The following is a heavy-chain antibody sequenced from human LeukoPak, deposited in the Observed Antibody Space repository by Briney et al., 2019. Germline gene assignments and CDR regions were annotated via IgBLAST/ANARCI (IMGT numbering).Heavy chain of an antibody. Sequence: RGESLKISCKTSGYSFSNYWIGWVRQMPGKGLEWMGIIYPGDSDTRYSPSFQGQVTISADKSISTAYLQWSSLKASDTAMYYSARHSSADYWGQGTLVTVSS. CDR2: IYPGDSDT. CDR1: GYSFSNYW. V-gene: IGHV5-51*01. J-gene: IGHJ4*02. D-gene: IGHD6-13*01. CDR3: ARHSSADY.